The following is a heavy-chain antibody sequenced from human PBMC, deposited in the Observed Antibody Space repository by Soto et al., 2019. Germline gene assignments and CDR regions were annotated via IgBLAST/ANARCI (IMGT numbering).Heavy chain of an antibody. CDR3: ARDSAQRWLQFDHYYYGMDV. Sequence: SVKVSCKASGGTFSSYAISWVRQAPGQGLEWMGGIIPIFGTANYAQKFQGRVTITADESTSTAYMELSSLRSEDTAVYYCARDSAQRWLQFDHYYYGMDVWGQGTTVTVS. CDR2: IIPIFGTA. V-gene: IGHV1-69*13. D-gene: IGHD5-12*01. J-gene: IGHJ6*02. CDR1: GGTFSSYA.